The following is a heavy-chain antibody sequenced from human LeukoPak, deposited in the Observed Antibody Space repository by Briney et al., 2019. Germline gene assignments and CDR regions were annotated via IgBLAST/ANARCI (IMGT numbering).Heavy chain of an antibody. Sequence: ASVRVSCKASGYTFTSYEIIWVRQATGQGLEWMGWMNPNSDNTGYAQKFQGRVTMTRNTSISTAYMELSSLRSEDTAVYYCARVRDYGSGSYPFDYWGQGTLVTVSS. J-gene: IGHJ4*02. V-gene: IGHV1-8*01. D-gene: IGHD3-10*01. CDR3: ARVRDYGSGSYPFDY. CDR2: MNPNSDNT. CDR1: GYTFTSYE.